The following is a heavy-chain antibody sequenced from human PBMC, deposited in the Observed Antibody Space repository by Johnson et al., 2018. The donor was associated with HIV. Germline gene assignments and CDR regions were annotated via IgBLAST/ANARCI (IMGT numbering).Heavy chain of an antibody. J-gene: IGHJ3*02. CDR2: IWYDGSNK. CDR1: GFTFSSYG. D-gene: IGHD6-6*01. CDR3: AKQQLVPDDAFDI. Sequence: QVQLVESRGGVVQPGRSLRLSCAASGFTFSSYGMHWVRQAPGKGLEWVAVIWYDGSNKYYADSVKGRFTISRDNSKNTLYLQMNSLRAEDTAVYYCAKQQLVPDDAFDIWGQGTMVNVSS. V-gene: IGHV3-33*06.